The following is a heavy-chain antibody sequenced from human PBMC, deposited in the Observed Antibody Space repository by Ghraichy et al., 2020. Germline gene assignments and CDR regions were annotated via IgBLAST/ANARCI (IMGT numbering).Heavy chain of an antibody. CDR1: GYTFTSYG. V-gene: IGHV1-18*03. CDR2: ISAYNGNT. J-gene: IGHJ6*02. Sequence: ASVKVSCKASGYTFTSYGISWVRQAPGQGLEWMGWISAYNGNTNYAQKLQGRVTMTTDTSTSTAYMELRSLRSDDMAVYYCARDRPYYDFWSGLAGSYYYGMDVWGQGTTVTVSS. D-gene: IGHD3-3*01. CDR3: ARDRPYYDFWSGLAGSYYYGMDV.